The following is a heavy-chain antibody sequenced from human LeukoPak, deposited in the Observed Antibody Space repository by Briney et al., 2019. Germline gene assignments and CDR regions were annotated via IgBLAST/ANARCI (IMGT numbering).Heavy chain of an antibody. CDR2: IYHSGST. CDR1: GGSISSGGYY. D-gene: IGHD3-3*01. V-gene: IGHV4-30-2*01. CDR3: ARDRRVTIFGVAPGAFDI. J-gene: IGHJ3*02. Sequence: SETLSLTCTVSGGSISSGGYYWSWIRQPPGKGLEWIGYIYHSGSTYYNPSLKSRVTISVDRSKNQFSLKLSSVTAADTAVYYCARDRRVTIFGVAPGAFDIWGQGTMVTVSS.